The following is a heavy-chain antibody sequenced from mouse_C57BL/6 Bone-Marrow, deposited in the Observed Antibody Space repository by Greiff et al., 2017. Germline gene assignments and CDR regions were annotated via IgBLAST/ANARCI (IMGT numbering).Heavy chain of an antibody. J-gene: IGHJ3*01. Sequence: QVQLKQSGAELVKPGASVKISCKASGYAFSSYRMNWVKKRPGKGLEWIGQIYPGDGDTNYNGKFKGKATLTADKSSSTAYMQLSSLTSEYSAVYVCARESYYGISYWFAYWGQGTLLTVSA. CDR3: ARESYYGISYWFAY. CDR1: GYAFSSYR. CDR2: IYPGDGDT. V-gene: IGHV1-80*01. D-gene: IGHD1-1*01.